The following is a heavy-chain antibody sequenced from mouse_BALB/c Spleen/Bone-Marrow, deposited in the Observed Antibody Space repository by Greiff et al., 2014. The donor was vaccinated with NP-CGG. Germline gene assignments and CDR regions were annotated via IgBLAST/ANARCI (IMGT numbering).Heavy chain of an antibody. CDR1: GFPLTSYG. D-gene: IGHD3-1*01. J-gene: IGHJ3*01. CDR3: ARDRGPPY. V-gene: IGHV2-9*02. CDR2: IWAGGST. Sequence: QVHVKQSGPGLVAPSQSLSITCTVSGFPLTSYGVHWVRQPPGKGLEWLGVIWAGGSTNYNSALMSRLSISKDNSKSQVFLKMNSLQTDDAAMYYCARDRGPPYWGQGTLVTVSA.